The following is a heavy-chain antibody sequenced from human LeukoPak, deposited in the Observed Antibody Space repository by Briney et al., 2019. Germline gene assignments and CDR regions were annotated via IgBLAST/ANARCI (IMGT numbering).Heavy chain of an antibody. J-gene: IGHJ3*02. D-gene: IGHD3-10*01. V-gene: IGHV1-8*01. CDR2: VNPNSGNT. CDR3: ARRNLTMIRAIIYIDDFDI. CDR1: GYTFTNYE. Sequence: GASVKVSCKASGYTFTNYEIHWVRQAAGQGLEWMGWVNPNSGNTVYAEEFQGRVTMTRNTAIGTAYMGLSSLTSEDTAVYYCARRNLTMIRAIIYIDDFDIWGQGTMVTVSS.